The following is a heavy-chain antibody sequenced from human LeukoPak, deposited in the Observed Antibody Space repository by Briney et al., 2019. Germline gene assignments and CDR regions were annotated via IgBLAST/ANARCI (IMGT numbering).Heavy chain of an antibody. D-gene: IGHD3-16*01. CDR3: AKGTDGYDYIWGSPYFDY. CDR2: ISGSGGST. V-gene: IGHV3-23*01. J-gene: IGHJ4*02. Sequence: GGSLRLSCAASGFTFSSYAMSWVRQAPGKGLEWVSAISGSGGSTYYADSVKGRFTISRDNSKNTLYLQMNSLRAEDTAVYYCAKGTDGYDYIWGSPYFDYWGQGTLVTASS. CDR1: GFTFSSYA.